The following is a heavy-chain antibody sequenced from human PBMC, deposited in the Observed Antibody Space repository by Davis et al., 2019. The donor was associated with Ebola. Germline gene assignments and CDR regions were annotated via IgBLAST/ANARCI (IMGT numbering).Heavy chain of an antibody. V-gene: IGHV3-30-3*01. Sequence: GGSLRLSCAASGFTFSSYAMHWVRQAPGKGLEWVAVISYDGSNKYYADSVKGRFTISRDNSKNTLYLQMNSLRAEDTAVYYCARAIGPYYYYGMDVWGQETTVTVSS. J-gene: IGHJ6*02. CDR2: ISYDGSNK. CDR1: GFTFSSYA. CDR3: ARAIGPYYYYGMDV.